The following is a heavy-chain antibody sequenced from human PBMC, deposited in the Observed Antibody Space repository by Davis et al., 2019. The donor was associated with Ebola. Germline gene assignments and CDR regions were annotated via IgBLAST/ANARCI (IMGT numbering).Heavy chain of an antibody. CDR2: IYPGDSDT. Sequence: GESLKISCQGSGYSFTTHWITWVRQTPGKGLEWMGIIYPGDSDTRYSPSFLGQVIFSADKSISTAYLQWSSLKASDTATYYCARAPYYYDVSGFYVDYWGQGTLVTVSS. CDR3: ARAPYYYDVSGFYVDY. V-gene: IGHV5-51*01. J-gene: IGHJ4*02. CDR1: GYSFTTHW. D-gene: IGHD3-22*01.